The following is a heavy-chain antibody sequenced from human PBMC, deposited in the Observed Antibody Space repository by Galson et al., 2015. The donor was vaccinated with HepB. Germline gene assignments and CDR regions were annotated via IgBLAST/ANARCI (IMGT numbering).Heavy chain of an antibody. Sequence: SLRLSCAASGFTFSSYWMSWVRQAPGKGLEWVANIKQDGSEKYYVDSVKGRFTISRDNAKNSLYLQMNSPRAEDTAVYYCARDRMGFTYYYDSSGYDDAFDIWGQGTMVTVSS. CDR3: ARDRMGFTYYYDSSGYDDAFDI. CDR1: GFTFSSYW. J-gene: IGHJ3*02. D-gene: IGHD3-22*01. V-gene: IGHV3-7*01. CDR2: IKQDGSEK.